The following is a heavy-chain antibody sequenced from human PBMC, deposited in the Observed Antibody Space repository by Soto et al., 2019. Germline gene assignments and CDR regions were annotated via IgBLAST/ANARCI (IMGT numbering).Heavy chain of an antibody. J-gene: IGHJ4*02. CDR1: GGSFSGYY. CDR3: ACGYGSDVFDY. CDR2: INHSGST. Sequence: SETLSLTCAVYGGSFSGYYWNWIRQPPGKGLEWIGEINHSGSTNYNPSLKSRVTISVDTSKNQFSLKLSSVTAADTAVYYCACGYGSDVFDYSGQRTSVIVSS. D-gene: IGHD3-10*01. V-gene: IGHV4-34*01.